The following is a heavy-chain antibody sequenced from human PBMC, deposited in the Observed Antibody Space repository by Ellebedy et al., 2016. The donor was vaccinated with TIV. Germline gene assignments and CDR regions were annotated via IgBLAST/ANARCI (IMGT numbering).Heavy chain of an antibody. Sequence: GESLKISCTASGFTFSTYCMNWVRQAPGKGLEWVANIKQDGTEENYVDSVKGRFTISRDNAKKSLSLQMNTLRAEDTAVYYCATGLSDYGDVYLDYWGQGALVTVSS. CDR1: GFTFSTYC. CDR3: ATGLSDYGDVYLDY. V-gene: IGHV3-7*03. CDR2: IKQDGTEE. J-gene: IGHJ4*02. D-gene: IGHD4-17*01.